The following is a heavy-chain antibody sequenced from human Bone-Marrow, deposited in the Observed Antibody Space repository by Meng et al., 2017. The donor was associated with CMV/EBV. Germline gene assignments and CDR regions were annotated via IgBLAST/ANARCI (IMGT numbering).Heavy chain of an antibody. Sequence: SYGMGWGRQAPGKGLEWVAAISGSGGSTYYADSVKGQFTISRDNSKNTLYLQMNSLRAEDTAVYYCARGGVITMVRGVISPSYYFDYWGQGTLVTVSS. CDR2: ISGSGGST. CDR3: ARGGVITMVRGVISPSYYFDY. J-gene: IGHJ4*02. CDR1: SYG. D-gene: IGHD3-10*01. V-gene: IGHV3-23*01.